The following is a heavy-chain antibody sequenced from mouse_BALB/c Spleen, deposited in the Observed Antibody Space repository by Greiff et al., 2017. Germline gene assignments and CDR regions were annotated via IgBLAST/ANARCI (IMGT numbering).Heavy chain of an antibody. V-gene: IGHV1S56*01. Sequence: VQLQQSGPELVKPGASVKMSCKASGYTFTSYYIHWVKQRPGQGLEWIGWIYPGDGSTKYNEKFKGKTTLTADKSSSTAYMLLSSLTSEDSAIYFCARSITTVVARAMDDWGQGTSVTVSS. D-gene: IGHD1-1*01. CDR1: GYTFTSYY. J-gene: IGHJ4*01. CDR3: ARSITTVVARAMDD. CDR2: IYPGDGST.